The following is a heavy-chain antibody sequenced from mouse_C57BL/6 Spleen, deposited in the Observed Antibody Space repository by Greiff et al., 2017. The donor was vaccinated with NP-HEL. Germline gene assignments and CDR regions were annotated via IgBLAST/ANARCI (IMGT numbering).Heavy chain of an antibody. V-gene: IGHV1-15*01. CDR2: IDPETGGT. D-gene: IGHD1-2*01. Sequence: VQLQESGAELVRPGASVTLSCKASGYTFTDYEMHWVKQTPVHGLEWIGAIDPETGGTAYNQKFKGKAILTADKSSSTAYMELRSLTSEDSAVYYCTRRGYGRAWFAYWGQGTLVTVSA. CDR1: GYTFTDYE. CDR3: TRRGYGRAWFAY. J-gene: IGHJ3*01.